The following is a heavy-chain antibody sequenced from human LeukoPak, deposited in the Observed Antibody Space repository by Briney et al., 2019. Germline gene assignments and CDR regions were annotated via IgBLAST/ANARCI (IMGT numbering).Heavy chain of an antibody. Sequence: PSETLSLTCSVSGGSISGHYWTWIRQPPGKGLEWIGQIHYTGKPDYNPSLKSRITISVDTSKNQVSLQVSSVTAADSAIYYCARFGVDYDMDVRGHGTTVTVFS. J-gene: IGHJ6*02. CDR2: IHYTGKP. D-gene: IGHD3-16*01. V-gene: IGHV4-59*11. CDR1: GGSISGHY. CDR3: ARFGVDYDMDV.